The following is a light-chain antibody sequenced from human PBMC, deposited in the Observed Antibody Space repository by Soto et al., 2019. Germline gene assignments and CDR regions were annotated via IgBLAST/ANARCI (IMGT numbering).Light chain of an antibody. Sequence: DIQMTQSPSSLSASVGDRVTITCRASESISRHLNWYQQKPGKAPNLLIYAASTLHKGVPSRFSGSGSGTDFTLTICSLQPEDFATYYCQQSYSTLSISFGQGTRLEIK. J-gene: IGKJ5*01. CDR2: AAS. V-gene: IGKV1-39*01. CDR3: QQSYSTLSIS. CDR1: ESISRH.